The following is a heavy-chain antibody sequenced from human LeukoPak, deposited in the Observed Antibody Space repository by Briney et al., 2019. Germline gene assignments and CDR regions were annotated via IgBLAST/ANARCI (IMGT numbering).Heavy chain of an antibody. CDR1: GFTFSSYA. CDR3: ANDIPAQRGTYYFDY. J-gene: IGHJ4*02. D-gene: IGHD2-2*01. CDR2: ISGSGGST. V-gene: IGHV3-23*01. Sequence: GGSLRLSCAASGFTFSSYAMSWVRQAPGKGLEWVSAISGSGGSTYYADSVKGRFTISRDNSKNTLYLQMNSLRAEDTAVYYCANDIPAQRGTYYFDYWGQGTLVTVSS.